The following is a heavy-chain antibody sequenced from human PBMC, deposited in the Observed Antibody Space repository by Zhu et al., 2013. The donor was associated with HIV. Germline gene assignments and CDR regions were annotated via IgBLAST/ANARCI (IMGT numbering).Heavy chain of an antibody. Sequence: QVRLMQSGPEVKRPGSSIRVSCTASGGTFTHYAVNWVRQAPGQGFEWMGWISTYNGNTNYAQKFQGRVTMTTDTSTSTAYMELSSLRSEDTAVYYCARDSRSSSGFDYWGQGTLVTVSS. D-gene: IGHD6-6*01. CDR2: ISTYNGNT. V-gene: IGHV1-18*01. J-gene: IGHJ4*02. CDR3: ARDSRSSSGFDY. CDR1: GGTFTHYA.